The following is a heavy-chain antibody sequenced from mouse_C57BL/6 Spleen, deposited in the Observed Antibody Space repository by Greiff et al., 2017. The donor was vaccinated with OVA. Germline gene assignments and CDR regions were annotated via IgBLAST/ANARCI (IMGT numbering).Heavy chain of an antibody. V-gene: IGHV1-54*01. CDR1: GYAFTNYL. Sequence: QVQLQQSGAELVRPGTSVKVSCKASGYAFTNYLIEWVKQRPGQGLEWIGVINPGSGGTNYNEKFKGKATLTADKSSSTAYMQLSSLTSEDSAVYFCARDDYDDGWFAYWGQGTLVTVSA. D-gene: IGHD2-4*01. CDR2: INPGSGGT. J-gene: IGHJ3*01. CDR3: ARDDYDDGWFAY.